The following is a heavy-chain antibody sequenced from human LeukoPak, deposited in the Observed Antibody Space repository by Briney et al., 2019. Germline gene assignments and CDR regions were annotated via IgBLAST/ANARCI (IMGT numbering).Heavy chain of an antibody. CDR1: GGSISSYY. V-gene: IGHV4-59*12. J-gene: IGHJ6*03. CDR2: IYYSGST. D-gene: IGHD2-2*01. CDR3: AREVEGYCSSTSCYFYYYYYYYMDV. Sequence: PSETLSLTCTVSGGSISSYYWSWIRQPPGKGLEWIGYIYYSGSTNYNPSLKSRVTISVDTSKNQFSLKLSSVTAADTAVYYCAREVEGYCSSTSCYFYYYYYYYMDVWGKGTTVTISS.